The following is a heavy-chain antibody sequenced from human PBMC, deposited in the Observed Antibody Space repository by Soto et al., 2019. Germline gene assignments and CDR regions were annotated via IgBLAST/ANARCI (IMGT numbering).Heavy chain of an antibody. Sequence: QVQLVQSGAEVKKPGSSVKVSCKASGGTFSSYTISWVRQAPGQGLEWMGRIIPILGIANYAQKFQGRVTITADKSTSTAYMELSSLRSEDTAVYYCARDVIEGDFRSGYYLAGDAFDIWGQGTMVTVSS. CDR1: GGTFSSYT. D-gene: IGHD3-3*01. J-gene: IGHJ3*02. CDR2: IIPILGIA. V-gene: IGHV1-69*08. CDR3: ARDVIEGDFRSGYYLAGDAFDI.